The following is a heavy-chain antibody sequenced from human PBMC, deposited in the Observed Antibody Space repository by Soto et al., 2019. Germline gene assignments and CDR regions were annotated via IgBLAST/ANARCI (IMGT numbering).Heavy chain of an antibody. V-gene: IGHV3-23*01. CDR3: AKLTTS. CDR2: ISGSDSST. J-gene: IGHJ5*02. Sequence: EVQLLDSGGGLAQPGGSLRLSCVVSGFTFSDYAMSWVRQAPGEGLEWVSGISGSDSSTYYADSVKGRFTISRDNSKNTLYLQMNSLRVEDTAVYYCAKLTTSWGQGTLVTVSS. CDR1: GFTFSDYA.